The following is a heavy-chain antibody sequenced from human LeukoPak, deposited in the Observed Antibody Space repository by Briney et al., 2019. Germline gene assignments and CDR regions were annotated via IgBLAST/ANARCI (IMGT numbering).Heavy chain of an antibody. V-gene: IGHV1-69*06. CDR2: IIPIFGTA. J-gene: IGHJ5*02. D-gene: IGHD4-11*01. CDR3: ARDWDDYSNYGLSRFDP. Sequence: SVKVSCKASGGTFSSYAISWVRQAPGQGLEWMGGIIPIFGTANCAQKFQGRVTITADKSTSTAYMELSSLRSEDTAVYYCARDWDDYSNYGLSRFDPWGQGTLVTVSS. CDR1: GGTFSSYA.